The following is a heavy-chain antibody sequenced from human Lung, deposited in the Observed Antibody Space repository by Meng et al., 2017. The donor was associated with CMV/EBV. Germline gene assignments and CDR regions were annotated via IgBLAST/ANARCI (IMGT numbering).Heavy chain of an antibody. Sequence: GEXXKISCAASGFAFSTYAMSWVRQAPGKGLEWVSVIYSGGVATYYADSVKGRFTISRDNSNNTLFLQMDSLGAEDTAVYYCAKIGSFTYYYYGMDVWAQGTXVTVSS. D-gene: IGHD1-26*01. CDR1: GFAFSTYA. J-gene: IGHJ6*02. V-gene: IGHV3-23*03. CDR3: AKIGSFTYYYYGMDV. CDR2: IYSGGVAT.